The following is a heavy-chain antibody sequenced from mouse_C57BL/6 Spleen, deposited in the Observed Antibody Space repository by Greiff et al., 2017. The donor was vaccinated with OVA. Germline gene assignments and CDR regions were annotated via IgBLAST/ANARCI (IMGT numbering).Heavy chain of an antibody. CDR3: ASPPAMDY. J-gene: IGHJ4*01. CDR1: GYTFTSYW. V-gene: IGHV1-50*01. Sequence: VQLQQSGAELVKPGASVKLSCKASGYTFTSYWMQWVKQRPGQGLEWIGEIDPSDSYTNYNQKFKGKATLTVDTSSSTAYMQLSSLTSEDSAVYYCASPPAMDYWGQGTSVTVSS. CDR2: IDPSDSYT.